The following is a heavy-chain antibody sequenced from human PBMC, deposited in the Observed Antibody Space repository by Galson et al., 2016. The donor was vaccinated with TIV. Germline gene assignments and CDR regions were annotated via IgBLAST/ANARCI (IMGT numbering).Heavy chain of an antibody. Sequence: APGQGLEWMGGIIPMVGTPVYARKFQGRVTISADESTNTAYMDLSGLRAEDTALYYCARRYSYGTTSFDYWGQGTLVTVSS. CDR2: IIPMVGTP. D-gene: IGHD5-18*01. CDR3: ARRYSYGTTSFDY. J-gene: IGHJ4*02. V-gene: IGHV1-69*01.